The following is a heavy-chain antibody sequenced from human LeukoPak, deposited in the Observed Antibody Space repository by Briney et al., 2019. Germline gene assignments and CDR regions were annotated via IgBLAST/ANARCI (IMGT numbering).Heavy chain of an antibody. Sequence: ASVKVSCTASGYTFTTYYIHWVRQAPGQGPEWVGIINPSGGSTSYEQKFQGRVTMTRDTSTSTVYMDLTSLRSDDTAVYYCARHSLPGKTPFDYWGQGTLVTVSS. CDR1: GYTFTTYY. D-gene: IGHD1-1*01. CDR2: INPSGGST. CDR3: ARHSLPGKTPFDY. V-gene: IGHV1-46*01. J-gene: IGHJ4*02.